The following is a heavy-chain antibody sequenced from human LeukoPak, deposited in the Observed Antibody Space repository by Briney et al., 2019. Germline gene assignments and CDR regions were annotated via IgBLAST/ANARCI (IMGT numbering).Heavy chain of an antibody. CDR3: AKESSVTGAGLLDY. Sequence: GGSLRLSCAASGFNVSTRYMSWVRQAPGKGLEWVSSISGSGGSKWFADSVKGRFTISRDNSENTLYLQMNRLRAEDTALYYCAKESSVTGAGLLDYWGQGTLVTVSS. CDR1: GFNVSTRY. D-gene: IGHD6-19*01. CDR2: ISGSGGSK. J-gene: IGHJ4*02. V-gene: IGHV3-23*01.